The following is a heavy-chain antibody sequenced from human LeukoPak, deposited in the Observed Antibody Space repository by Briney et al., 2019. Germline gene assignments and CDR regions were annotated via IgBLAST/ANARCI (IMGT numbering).Heavy chain of an antibody. Sequence: SVKVSCKASGGTFSSYAISWVRQAPGQGLEWMGRIIPIFGTANYAQEFQGRVTITTDESTSTAYMELSSLRSEDTAVYYCARKTLAVAGTFDAFDIWGQGTMVTVSS. CDR1: GGTFSSYA. D-gene: IGHD6-19*01. CDR3: ARKTLAVAGTFDAFDI. CDR2: IIPIFGTA. V-gene: IGHV1-69*05. J-gene: IGHJ3*02.